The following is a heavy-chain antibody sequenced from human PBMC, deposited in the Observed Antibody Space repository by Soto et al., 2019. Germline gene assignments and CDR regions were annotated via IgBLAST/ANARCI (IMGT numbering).Heavy chain of an antibody. V-gene: IGHV3-15*01. Sequence: KSGGSLRLSCAASGFTFSNAWMSWVRQAPGKGLEWVGRIKSKTDGGTTDYAAPVKGRFTISRDDSKNTLYLQMNSLKTEDTAVYYCTTDLTTNFYFDYLGQGTLVTVSS. D-gene: IGHD2-8*01. J-gene: IGHJ4*02. CDR2: IKSKTDGGTT. CDR3: TTDLTTNFYFDY. CDR1: GFTFSNAW.